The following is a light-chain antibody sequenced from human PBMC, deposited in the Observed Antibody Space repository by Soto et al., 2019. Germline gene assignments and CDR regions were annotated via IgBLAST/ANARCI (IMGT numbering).Light chain of an antibody. CDR1: SGDVGGYNY. CDR2: DVS. Sequence: QSVLTQPRSVSGSPGQSVTISCTGTSGDVGGYNYVSWYQQHPGKAPKLMIYDVSKRPSGVPDRFSGSKSGNTASPTISGLQADDEADYYCCSYAGSYTYVFGTGTKVTVL. CDR3: CSYAGSYTYV. J-gene: IGLJ1*01. V-gene: IGLV2-11*01.